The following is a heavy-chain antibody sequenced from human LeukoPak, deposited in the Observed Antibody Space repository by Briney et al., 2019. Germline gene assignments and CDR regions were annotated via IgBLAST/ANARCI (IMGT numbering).Heavy chain of an antibody. CDR1: GGSISSGGYY. CDR3: AREYRDSSSWYYFDY. Sequence: SQTLSLTCTVSGGSISSGGYYWSWIRQPPGKGLEWIGYIYHSGSTYYNPSLKSRVTISVDRSKNQFSLKLSSVTAADTAVYYCAREYRDSSSWYYFDYWGQGTLVTVSS. CDR2: IYHSGST. V-gene: IGHV4-30-2*01. D-gene: IGHD6-13*01. J-gene: IGHJ4*02.